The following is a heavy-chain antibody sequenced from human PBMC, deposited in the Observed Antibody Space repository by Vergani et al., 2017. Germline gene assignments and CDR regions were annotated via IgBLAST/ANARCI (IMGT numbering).Heavy chain of an antibody. CDR3: ARGEYGILTGYRY. CDR1: GYTFSNYY. V-gene: IGHV1-46*03. Sequence: QVQVVQSGAEVKKSGASVKVSCKTSGYTFSNYYMHWVRQAPGQGLEWMGIINPSGGHTNYAQKFQGRVTMTRDTSTSTVYMELSSLRSDETAIYYCARGEYGILTGYRYWGQGTLVTVSA. D-gene: IGHD3-9*01. J-gene: IGHJ4*02. CDR2: INPSGGHT.